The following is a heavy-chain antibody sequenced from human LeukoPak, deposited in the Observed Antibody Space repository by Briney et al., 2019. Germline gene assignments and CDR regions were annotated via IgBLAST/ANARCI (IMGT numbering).Heavy chain of an antibody. CDR3: ARDRHHYYGSGTSDY. D-gene: IGHD3-10*01. Sequence: ASVQVSCKVSGYTLTELSMHWVRQAPGNGLEWMGGFDPEDGETIYAQKFQGRVTMTEDTSTDTAFLDLSSLKFEDTAVYYCARDRHHYYGSGTSDYWGQGTLVTVSS. CDR2: FDPEDGET. V-gene: IGHV1-24*01. CDR1: GYTLTELS. J-gene: IGHJ4*02.